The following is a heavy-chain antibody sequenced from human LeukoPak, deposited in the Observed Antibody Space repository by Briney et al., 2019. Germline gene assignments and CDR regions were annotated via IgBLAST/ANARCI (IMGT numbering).Heavy chain of an antibody. Sequence: ESSETLSLTCAVYGGSFSGYYWSWIRQPPGKGLGWIGEINHSGSTNYNPSLKGRVTISVDTSKNQFSLKLSSVTAADTAVYYCARSYYDFWSDNFDYWGQGTLVTVSS. V-gene: IGHV4-34*01. CDR3: ARSYYDFWSDNFDY. J-gene: IGHJ4*02. D-gene: IGHD3-3*01. CDR2: INHSGST. CDR1: GGSFSGYY.